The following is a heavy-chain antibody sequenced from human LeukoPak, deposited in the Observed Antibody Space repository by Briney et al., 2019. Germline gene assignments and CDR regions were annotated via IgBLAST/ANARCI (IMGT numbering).Heavy chain of an antibody. D-gene: IGHD3-3*01. V-gene: IGHV3-30*02. CDR1: GFTFTNFG. J-gene: IGHJ6*03. CDR3: AKVVPIFGVSPMDV. CDR2: IRFDGGNK. Sequence: GGSLRLSCAASGFTFTNFGMHWVRQAPGKGLEWVAFIRFDGGNKYHADSVKGRFTISRDNSKNTLYLQMNSLRAEDTAVYYCAKVVPIFGVSPMDVWGKGTTVTVSS.